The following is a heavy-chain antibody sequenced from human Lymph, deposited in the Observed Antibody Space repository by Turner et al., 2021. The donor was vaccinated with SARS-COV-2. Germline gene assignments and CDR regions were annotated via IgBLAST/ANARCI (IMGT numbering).Heavy chain of an antibody. CDR3: AKDVNRSTFRDHYYGMDV. CDR1: GFTFDDYA. J-gene: IGHJ6*02. D-gene: IGHD1-26*01. V-gene: IGHV3-9*01. CDR2: STWNSSTI. Sequence: EVQLVESGGGLVQSGRSLRLSCAASGFTFDDYAMHWVRQAPGKGLEWVSGSTWNSSTIGYADSVKSRFTISRDNAKNSLYLQMNSLRAEDKALYYCAKDVNRSTFRDHYYGMDVWGQGTTVTVSS.